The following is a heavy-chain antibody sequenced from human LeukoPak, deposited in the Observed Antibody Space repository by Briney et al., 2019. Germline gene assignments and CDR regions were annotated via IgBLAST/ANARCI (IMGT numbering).Heavy chain of an antibody. D-gene: IGHD1-1*01. CDR2: ISYDGSNK. V-gene: IGHV3-30*18. J-gene: IGHJ5*02. CDR1: GFTFSSYG. CDR3: AKGGTFDP. Sequence: GRSLRLSCAAPGFTFSSYGMHWVRQAPGKGLEWVAVISYDGSNKYYADSVKGRFTISRDNSKNTLYLQMNSLRAEDTAVYYCAKGGTFDPWGQGTLVTVSS.